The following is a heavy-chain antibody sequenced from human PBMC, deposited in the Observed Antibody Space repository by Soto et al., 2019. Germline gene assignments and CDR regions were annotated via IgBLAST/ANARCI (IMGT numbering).Heavy chain of an antibody. CDR1: GDSISSSGC. V-gene: IGHV4-4*02. Sequence: SETLSLTCAVSGDSISSSGCWTWVRQPPGKGLEWIGEILPNGGTNYNPSFKSRVTISVDKSKNNFSLRLNSVTAADTAVYYCASENHGITETSDSGGQGTLVTVPS. D-gene: IGHD1-7*01. J-gene: IGHJ4*02. CDR3: ASENHGITETSDS. CDR2: ILPNGGT.